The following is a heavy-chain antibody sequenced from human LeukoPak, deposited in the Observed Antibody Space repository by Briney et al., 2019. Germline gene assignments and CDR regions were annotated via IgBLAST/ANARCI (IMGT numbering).Heavy chain of an antibody. J-gene: IGHJ1*01. CDR2: ISAYNGNT. V-gene: IGHV1-18*01. CDR1: GYTLTELS. Sequence: ASVKVSCKVSGYTLTELSMHWVRQAPGQGLEWMGWISAYNGNTNYAQKLQGRVTMTTDTSTSTAYMELRSLRPDDTAVYYCARDRRDGGSYYAREYFQHWGQGTLVTVSS. CDR3: ARDRRDGGSYYAREYFQH. D-gene: IGHD1-26*01.